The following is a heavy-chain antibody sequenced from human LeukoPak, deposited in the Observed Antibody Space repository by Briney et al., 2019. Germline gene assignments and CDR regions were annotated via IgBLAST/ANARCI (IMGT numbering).Heavy chain of an antibody. V-gene: IGHV1-69*01. D-gene: IGHD2-2*02. CDR1: GGTFSSYA. CDR3: ARAGGYCSSTSCYSAFDI. Sequence: GSSVKVSCKASGGTFSSYAISWVRQAPGQGLEWMGGIIPIFGTANYAQKFQGRVTITADEFTSTAYMELSSLRSEDTAVYYCARAGGYCSSTSCYSAFDIWGQGTMVTVSS. CDR2: IIPIFGTA. J-gene: IGHJ3*02.